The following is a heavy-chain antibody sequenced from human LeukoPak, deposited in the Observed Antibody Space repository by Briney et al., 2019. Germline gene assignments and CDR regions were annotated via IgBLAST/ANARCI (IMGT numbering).Heavy chain of an antibody. CDR3: ARVPGYCSSTSCYAGHFDY. CDR2: IIPIFGTA. V-gene: IGHV1-69*01. Sequence: SVKVSCKASGGTLSSYAISWVRQAPGQGLEWMGGIIPIFGTANYAQKFQGRVTITADESTSTAYMELSSLRSEDTAVYYCARVPGYCSSTSCYAGHFDYWGQGTLVTVSS. CDR1: GGTLSSYA. D-gene: IGHD2-2*01. J-gene: IGHJ4*02.